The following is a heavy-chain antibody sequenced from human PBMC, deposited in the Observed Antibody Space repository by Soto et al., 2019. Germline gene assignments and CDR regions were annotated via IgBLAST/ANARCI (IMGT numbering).Heavy chain of an antibody. D-gene: IGHD2-15*01. CDR3: VIALGYFDF. J-gene: IGHJ4*02. CDR2: SIPILGRA. V-gene: IGHV1-69*02. CDR1: AGTFNNHS. Sequence: QVQLVQSGTEVKKPGSSVAVSCQASAGTFNNHSLSWVRQAPGQGLEWMGRSIPILGRADYSQKFQGRLTLTVDKSTSTADIELSSLTSEDTAVYYCVIALGYFDFWGQGTLVNVSS.